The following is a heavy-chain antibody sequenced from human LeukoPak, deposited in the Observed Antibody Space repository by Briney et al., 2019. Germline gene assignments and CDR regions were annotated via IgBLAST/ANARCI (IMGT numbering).Heavy chain of an antibody. D-gene: IGHD3-10*01. V-gene: IGHV3-11*04. Sequence: KPGGSLRLSRAASGFTFSDYYMSWIRQAPGKGLEWVSYISSSGSTIYYADSVKGRFTISRDNAKNSLYLQMNSLRAEDTAEYYCARGLVGEDYYYYYYMDVWGKGTTVTVSS. CDR2: ISSSGSTI. J-gene: IGHJ6*03. CDR3: ARGLVGEDYYYYYYMDV. CDR1: GFTFSDYY.